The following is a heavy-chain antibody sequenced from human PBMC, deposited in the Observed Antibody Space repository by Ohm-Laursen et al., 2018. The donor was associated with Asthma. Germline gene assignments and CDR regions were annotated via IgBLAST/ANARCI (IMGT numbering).Heavy chain of an antibody. CDR2: INTGNGIT. J-gene: IGHJ6*02. CDR1: GYTFTSYA. V-gene: IGHV1-3*04. Sequence: GSSVKVSCKASGYTFTSYAIHWVRQAPGQRLEWMGWINTGNGITKYSQKFQGRVTITRDTSASTAYMELSSLRSEDTAVYYCAADGPANYDFWDYYYYGMDVWGQGTTVTVSS. D-gene: IGHD3-3*01. CDR3: AADGPANYDFWDYYYYGMDV.